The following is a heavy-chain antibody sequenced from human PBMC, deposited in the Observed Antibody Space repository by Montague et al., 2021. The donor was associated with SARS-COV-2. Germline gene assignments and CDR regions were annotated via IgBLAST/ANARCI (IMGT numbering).Heavy chain of an antibody. CDR2: INQSGRT. V-gene: IGHV4-34*01. CDR1: GGSFSGYY. Sequence: SETLSLTCAVYGGSFSGYYWSWIRQPPEKGLEWIGEINQSGRTNNNPSPKSRVIISVDTSKNQFTLRLSSVTAADTAVYYCANFRRTQLLFGTLYYGMDVWGQGTTVTVSS. D-gene: IGHD2-2*01. J-gene: IGHJ6*02. CDR3: ANFRRTQLLFGTLYYGMDV.